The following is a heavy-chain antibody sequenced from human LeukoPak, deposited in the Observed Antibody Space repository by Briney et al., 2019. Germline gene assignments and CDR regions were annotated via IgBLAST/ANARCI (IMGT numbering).Heavy chain of an antibody. V-gene: IGHV4-34*01. D-gene: IGHD3-3*01. CDR1: GGSFSGYY. CDR3: ARGLASFWSGYYTTKGY. J-gene: IGHJ4*02. CDR2: INHSGST. Sequence: SETLSLTCAVYGGSFSGYYWSWIRQPPGKGLEWIGEINHSGSTNYNPSLKSRVTISVDTSKNQFSLKLSSVTAADTAVYYCARGLASFWSGYYTTKGYWGQGTLVTVSS.